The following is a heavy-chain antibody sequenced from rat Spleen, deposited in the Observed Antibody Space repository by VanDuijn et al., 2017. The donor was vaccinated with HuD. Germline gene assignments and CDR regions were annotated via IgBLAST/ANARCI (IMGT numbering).Heavy chain of an antibody. Sequence: EVQLVESGGGLVQPGRSLKLSCAASGFTFSDYYMAWVRQAPTKGLEWVASISYDGGSTYYRDSVKGRFTISRDIANSTLYLRMNNLKSEDTATYYCARHGRGERTYYYVMDVWGQGASVTVSS. CDR3: ARHGRGERTYYYVMDV. V-gene: IGHV5-7*01. J-gene: IGHJ4*01. CDR2: ISYDGGST. D-gene: IGHD4-3*01. CDR1: GFTFSDYY.